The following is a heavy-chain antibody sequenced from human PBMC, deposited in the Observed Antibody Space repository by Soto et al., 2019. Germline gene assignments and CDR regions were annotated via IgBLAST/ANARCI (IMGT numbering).Heavy chain of an antibody. Sequence: ASVKFFCEASGYTFTGYYMHWVRQAPGQGLEWMGWINPNSGGTNYAQKFQGWVTMTRDTSISTAYMELSRLRSDDTAVYYCAREDYCSSTSCYAPTRDYYYGMDVWGQGTTVTVSS. D-gene: IGHD2-2*01. CDR1: GYTFTGYY. CDR2: INPNSGGT. CDR3: AREDYCSSTSCYAPTRDYYYGMDV. J-gene: IGHJ6*02. V-gene: IGHV1-2*04.